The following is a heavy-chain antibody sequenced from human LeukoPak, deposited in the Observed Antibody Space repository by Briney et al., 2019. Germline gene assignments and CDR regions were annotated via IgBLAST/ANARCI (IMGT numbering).Heavy chain of an antibody. CDR1: GYTFSGYN. CDR3: VRDRRDGPFDY. V-gene: IGHV1-69*13. D-gene: IGHD5-24*01. Sequence: GASVKVSCKASGYTFSGYNMHWVRQAPGQGLEWMGGIIPIFGTANYAQKFQGRVTITADESTSTAYMELSSLRSEDTAVYYCVRDRRDGPFDYWGQGTLVTVSS. J-gene: IGHJ4*02. CDR2: IIPIFGTA.